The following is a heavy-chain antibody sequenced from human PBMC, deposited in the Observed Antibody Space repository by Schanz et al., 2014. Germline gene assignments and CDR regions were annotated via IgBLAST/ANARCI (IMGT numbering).Heavy chain of an antibody. D-gene: IGHD6-13*01. V-gene: IGHV3-7*01. J-gene: IGHJ4*02. CDR3: ARDLRNSRPSYYDH. CDR2: IIHDGSEK. CDR1: TFTFSSYW. Sequence: EVQLVESGGGLVQPGGSLRLSCAASTFTFSSYWMHWVRQAPGKGLVWVANIIHDGSEKFYVDSVKGRFTISRDNAKNSLYLQMDALRAEDTAVYYCARDLRNSRPSYYDHWGQGTLVTVSA.